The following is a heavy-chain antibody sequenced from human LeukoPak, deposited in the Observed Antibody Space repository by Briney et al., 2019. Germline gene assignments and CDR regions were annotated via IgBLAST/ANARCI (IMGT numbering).Heavy chain of an antibody. CDR1: GFTFSTYS. Sequence: GGSLRLSCVASGFTFSTYSMNWVRQAPGKGLEWVSYISFSTSTIYYADSVKGRFTISRDNAKNALYLQMNSLRAEDTAVYYCAKEGGQWLVLPKNYFDYWGQGTLVTVSS. J-gene: IGHJ4*02. CDR2: ISFSTSTI. CDR3: AKEGGQWLVLPKNYFDY. D-gene: IGHD6-19*01. V-gene: IGHV3-48*01.